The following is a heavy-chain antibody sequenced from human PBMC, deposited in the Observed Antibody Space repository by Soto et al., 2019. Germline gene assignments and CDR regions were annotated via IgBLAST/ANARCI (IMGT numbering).Heavy chain of an antibody. CDR1: GGSFSGYY. CDR3: ARGGWDDAFDT. V-gene: IGHV4-34*01. D-gene: IGHD6-19*01. Sequence: PSETLSLTCAVYGGSFSGYYWSWIRQPPGKGLEWIGEINHSGSTNYNPSLKSRVTISVDTSKNQFSLKLSSVTAADTAVYYCARGGWDDAFDTWGQGTMVTVSS. CDR2: INHSGST. J-gene: IGHJ3*02.